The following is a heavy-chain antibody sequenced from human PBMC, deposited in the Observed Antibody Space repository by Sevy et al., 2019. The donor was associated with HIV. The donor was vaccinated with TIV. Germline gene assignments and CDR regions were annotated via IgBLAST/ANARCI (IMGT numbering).Heavy chain of an antibody. J-gene: IGHJ6*02. CDR3: ARDRLGITISAEWGGGMDV. CDR2: IRYDGSNK. Sequence: GESLKISCAASGFTLSSYGMHWVRQAPGKGSEWVAVIRYDGSNKYYAASVKGRFTISRDNSKNTLYLQMNSLRAEDTAVYYCARDRLGITISAEWGGGMDVWGQGTTVTVSS. V-gene: IGHV3-33*01. D-gene: IGHD3-3*01. CDR1: GFTLSSYG.